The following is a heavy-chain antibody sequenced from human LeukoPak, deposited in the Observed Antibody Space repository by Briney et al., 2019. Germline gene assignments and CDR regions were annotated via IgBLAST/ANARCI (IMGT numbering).Heavy chain of an antibody. CDR2: ISSSSSYI. J-gene: IGHJ5*02. V-gene: IGHV3-21*01. D-gene: IGHD5-18*01. CDR3: ARGTAMVTNWFDP. Sequence: GGSLRLSCAASGFTFSSYSMNWVRQAPGKGLEWVSSISSSSSYIYYADSVKGRFTISRDSAKNSLYLQMNSLRAEDTAVYYCARGTAMVTNWFDPWGQGTLVTVSS. CDR1: GFTFSSYS.